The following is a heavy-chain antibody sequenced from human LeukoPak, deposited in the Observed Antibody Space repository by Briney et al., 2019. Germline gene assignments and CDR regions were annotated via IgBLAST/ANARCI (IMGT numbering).Heavy chain of an antibody. D-gene: IGHD6-13*01. J-gene: IGHJ4*02. CDR1: GGSISSYY. CDR3: ARGLYLAAAQYGY. Sequence: SETLSLTCTVSGGSISSYYWSWIRQPPGKGLEWIGYIYYSGATNYNPSLKSRVTISVDPSKNQFSLKLSSVTAADTAVYYCARGLYLAAAQYGYWGQGTLVTVSS. V-gene: IGHV4-59*01. CDR2: IYYSGAT.